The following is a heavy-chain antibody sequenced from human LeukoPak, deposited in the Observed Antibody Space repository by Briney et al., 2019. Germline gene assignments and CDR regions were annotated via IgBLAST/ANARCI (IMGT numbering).Heavy chain of an antibody. CDR3: ATDMGYCSGGSCYIIYFDY. J-gene: IGHJ4*02. CDR2: IHPSSGAT. D-gene: IGHD2-15*01. V-gene: IGHV1-2*06. CDR1: GYTFIAYH. Sequence: GASVKVSCKASGYTFIAYHMHWVRQAPGQGLEWMGRIHPSSGATNYAQRFQGRITLTRDTSINTAYMELSRLTSEDTAVYYCATDMGYCSGGSCYIIYFDYWGQGTLVTVSP.